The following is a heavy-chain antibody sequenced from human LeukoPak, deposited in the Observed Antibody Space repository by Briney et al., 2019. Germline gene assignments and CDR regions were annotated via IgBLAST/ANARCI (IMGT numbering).Heavy chain of an antibody. Sequence: GGSLRLSCAASGFTFSSYEMNWVRQAPGKGLEWVSYISSSGSTIYYADSVKGRFTISRDNAENSLYLQMNSLRAEDTAVYYCARGNYYDSSGYDYWGQGTLVTVSS. J-gene: IGHJ4*02. CDR3: ARGNYYDSSGYDY. CDR2: ISSSGSTI. V-gene: IGHV3-48*03. D-gene: IGHD3-22*01. CDR1: GFTFSSYE.